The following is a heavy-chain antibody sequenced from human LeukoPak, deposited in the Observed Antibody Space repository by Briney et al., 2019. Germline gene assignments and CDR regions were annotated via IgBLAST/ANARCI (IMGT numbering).Heavy chain of an antibody. CDR3: ARSRTGSITMVRGVGPFDP. CDR2: INPNSGGT. Sequence: GASVKVSCKASGYTFTGYYMHWVRQAPGQGLEWMGWINPNSGGTNYAQKFQGRVTMTRDTSISTAYMELSRLRSDDTAVYYCARSRTGSITMVRGVGPFDPWGQGTLVTVSS. V-gene: IGHV1-2*02. CDR1: GYTFTGYY. J-gene: IGHJ5*02. D-gene: IGHD3-10*01.